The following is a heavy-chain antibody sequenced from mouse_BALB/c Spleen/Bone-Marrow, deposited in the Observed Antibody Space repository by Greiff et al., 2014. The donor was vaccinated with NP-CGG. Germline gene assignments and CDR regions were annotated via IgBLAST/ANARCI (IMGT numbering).Heavy chain of an antibody. CDR3: SIYYGNYYAMDY. J-gene: IGHJ4*01. D-gene: IGHD2-1*01. Sequence: VQLQQSGAELVKPGASVKLSCTASGFNIKDTYMHWVKQRPEQGLEWIGRIDPANGNTKYDPKFQGKATITADTSSNTAYLQLSSLTSEDTAVYYCSIYYGNYYAMDYWGQGTSLTVSS. CDR2: IDPANGNT. CDR1: GFNIKDTY. V-gene: IGHV14-3*02.